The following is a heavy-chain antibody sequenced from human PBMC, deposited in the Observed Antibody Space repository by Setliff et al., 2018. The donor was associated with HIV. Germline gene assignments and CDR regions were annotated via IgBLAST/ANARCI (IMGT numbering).Heavy chain of an antibody. J-gene: IGHJ4*02. CDR3: ARLDFFDSSTYPPYDS. CDR2: ISSSGGRT. CDR1: GFTFSNYV. V-gene: IGHV3-23*01. Sequence: PGGSLRLSCAASGFTFSNYVMSWVRQTPGKGLEWVSVISSSGGRTYHADSVKGRFTISRDNAKNSLFLQMNSLRAEDTAMYYCARLDFFDSSTYPPYDSWGQGTLVTVSS. D-gene: IGHD3-22*01.